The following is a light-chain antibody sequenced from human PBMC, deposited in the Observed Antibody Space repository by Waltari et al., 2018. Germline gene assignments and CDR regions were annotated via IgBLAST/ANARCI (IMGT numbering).Light chain of an antibody. J-gene: IGKJ4*01. CDR2: WAS. CDR1: QSVLHSSNNKNY. V-gene: IGKV4-1*01. Sequence: DIVMTQSPDSLALSLGERATINCKSSQSVLHSSNNKNYLAWYQQKPGQPPNLLIYWASTREFGVPDRFSGSGSGTDFTLTISSLQAEDVAVYYCQQYYNAPLTFGGGTKVEIK. CDR3: QQYYNAPLT.